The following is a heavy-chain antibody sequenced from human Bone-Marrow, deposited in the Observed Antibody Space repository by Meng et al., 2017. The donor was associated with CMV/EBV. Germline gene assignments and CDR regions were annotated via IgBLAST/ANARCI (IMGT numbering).Heavy chain of an antibody. CDR1: GYTFTGYY. D-gene: IGHD2-2*01. V-gene: IGHV1-2*02. Sequence: ASVKVSCKASGYTFTGYYMHWVRQAPGQGLEWMGWINPNSGGTNYAQKFQGRVTMTRDTSISTAYMELSRLRSDDTAVYYCARDRGYCSSTSCRRYYFDYWGQGNLVHFAS. CDR3: ARDRGYCSSTSCRRYYFDY. CDR2: INPNSGGT. J-gene: IGHJ4*02.